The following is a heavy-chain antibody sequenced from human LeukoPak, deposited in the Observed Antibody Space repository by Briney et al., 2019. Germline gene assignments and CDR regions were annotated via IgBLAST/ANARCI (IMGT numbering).Heavy chain of an antibody. CDR3: ASELLFPFDY. V-gene: IGHV3-74*01. J-gene: IGHJ4*02. CDR1: GFTFSSYW. CDR2: INSDGRSI. Sequence: PGGSLRLSCAASGFTFSSYWMHWVRQAPGKGLVWVSRINSDGRSISYADSVKGRFTISRDSAKNSLYLQMNSLRAEDTAVYYCASELLFPFDYWGQGTLVTVSS. D-gene: IGHD2-21*01.